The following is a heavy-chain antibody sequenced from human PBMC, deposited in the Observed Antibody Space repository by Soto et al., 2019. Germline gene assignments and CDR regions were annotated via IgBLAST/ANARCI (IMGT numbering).Heavy chain of an antibody. CDR1: EFTFSTYS. D-gene: IGHD3-22*01. J-gene: IGHJ6*02. CDR2: ISSSSSYI. CDR3: ARVVDYYDPYYYYGMDV. V-gene: IGHV3-21*01. Sequence: SLRLSCAASEFTFSTYSMNWVRPAPGKGLEWVSSISSSSSYIYYADSVKGRFTISRDNAKNSLYLQMNSLRAEDTAVYYCARVVDYYDPYYYYGMDVWGQGTTVTVSS.